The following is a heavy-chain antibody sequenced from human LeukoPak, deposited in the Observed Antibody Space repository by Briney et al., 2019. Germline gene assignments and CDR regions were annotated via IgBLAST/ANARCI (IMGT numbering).Heavy chain of an antibody. V-gene: IGHV3-53*01. D-gene: IGHD1-26*01. CDR3: ARDCSGCYNY. J-gene: IGHJ4*02. Sequence: PGGSLRLSCVASGFTVSSNYMSWVRQAPGKGVEWVSVIYSGGSTYYADSVKGGFTISRDNSKNTLYLQMKSLRAEDTAVYYCARDCSGCYNYWGQGTLVTVSS. CDR2: IYSGGST. CDR1: GFTVSSNY.